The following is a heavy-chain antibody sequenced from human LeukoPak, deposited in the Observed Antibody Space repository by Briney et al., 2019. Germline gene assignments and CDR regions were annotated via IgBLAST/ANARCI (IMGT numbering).Heavy chain of an antibody. CDR2: ISSSSSTI. CDR1: GFTSSSYS. V-gene: IGHV3-48*01. J-gene: IGHJ6*03. D-gene: IGHD1-26*01. CDR3: ARDAYSGSYYMDV. Sequence: PGWALRLSCAASGFTSSSYSMHWLRQAPGKGLAGVSYISSSSSTIYYADSVKGRFTISRDNARNSLYLQMNSLRAEDTAVYYCARDAYSGSYYMDVWGKGTTVTVSS.